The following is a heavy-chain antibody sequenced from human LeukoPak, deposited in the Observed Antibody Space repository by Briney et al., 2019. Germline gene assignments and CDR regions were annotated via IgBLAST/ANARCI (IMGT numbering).Heavy chain of an antibody. J-gene: IGHJ4*02. CDR2: ITKSSSSV. D-gene: IGHD1-26*01. V-gene: IGHV3-48*04. CDR1: GFTFSSYS. Sequence: GGSLRLSCAAYGFTFSSYSMIWVRQAPGKGLEWVSYITKSSSSVHYADSVKGRFTISRDNAKNSLYLQMNSLRAEDTAVYYCTRGSEWELLGSCDYWGQGTLVTVSS. CDR3: TRGSEWELLGSCDY.